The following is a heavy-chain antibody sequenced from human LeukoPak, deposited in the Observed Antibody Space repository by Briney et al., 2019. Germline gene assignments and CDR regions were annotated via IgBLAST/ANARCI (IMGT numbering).Heavy chain of an antibody. Sequence: PGGSLRLSCAASGFTGSNNYVSWVRQAPGMGLEWVSAIHSSGATCYADSVKGRFTISRDTSKNTLYLQISSLRVEDTAVYYCTVFGDSNRWGQGTLVTVSS. CDR3: TVFGDSNR. D-gene: IGHD4-17*01. V-gene: IGHV3-53*01. J-gene: IGHJ5*02. CDR2: IHSSGAT. CDR1: GFTGSNNY.